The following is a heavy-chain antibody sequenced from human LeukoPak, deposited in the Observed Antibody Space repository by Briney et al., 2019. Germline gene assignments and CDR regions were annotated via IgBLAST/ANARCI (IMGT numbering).Heavy chain of an antibody. CDR1: GYTFTSYA. Sequence: GASVKVSCKASGYTFTSYAMHWVRQAPGQRLEWMGWINAGNGNTKYSQEFQGRVTITRDTSASTAYMELSSLRAEDTAVYYCATIYDFWSGYPHPDAFDIWGQGTMVTVSS. CDR3: ATIYDFWSGYPHPDAFDI. V-gene: IGHV1-3*03. J-gene: IGHJ3*02. CDR2: INAGNGNT. D-gene: IGHD3-3*01.